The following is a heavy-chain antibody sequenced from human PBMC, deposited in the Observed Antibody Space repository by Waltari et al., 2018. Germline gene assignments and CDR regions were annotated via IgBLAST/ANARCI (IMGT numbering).Heavy chain of an antibody. CDR3: ASRLYCSSTSCYLYYYYGMDV. V-gene: IGHV1-69*01. J-gene: IGHJ6*02. D-gene: IGHD2-2*01. CDR1: GGTFSSYA. Sequence: QVQLVQSGAEAKTPGSSVKVYCKASGGTFSSYAISWVRQAPGQGLAGMGGIIPIFGTANYEQKFQGRVTITADESTGTAYMELSSLRSEDTAVYYCASRLYCSSTSCYLYYYYGMDVWGQGTTVTVSS. CDR2: IIPIFGTA.